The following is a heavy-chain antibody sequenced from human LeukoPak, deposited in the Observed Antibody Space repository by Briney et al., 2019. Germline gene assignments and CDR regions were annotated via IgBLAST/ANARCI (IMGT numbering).Heavy chain of an antibody. J-gene: IGHJ4*02. CDR3: AVGRMVATFDY. Sequence: SETLSLTCAVYGGSFSGYYWSWIRPPPGKGLEWIGEINHSGSTNYNPSLKSRVTISVDTSKNQFSLKLSSVTAAATAVYYCAVGRMVATFDYWGQGTLVTVSS. CDR2: INHSGST. V-gene: IGHV4-34*01. CDR1: GGSFSGYY. D-gene: IGHD5-12*01.